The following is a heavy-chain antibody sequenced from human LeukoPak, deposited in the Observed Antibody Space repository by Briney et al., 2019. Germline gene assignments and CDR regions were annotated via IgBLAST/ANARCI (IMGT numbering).Heavy chain of an antibody. V-gene: IGHV3-11*05. CDR3: ARDFGTGWQTSGFDY. CDR1: RFTFSDYY. D-gene: IGHD6-19*01. CDR2: ISSSSSYT. Sequence: PGGSLRLSCAASRFTFSDYYMSWISQAPGKGLEWVSYISSSSSYTNYADSVKGRFTISRDNAKNSLYLQMNSLRAEDTAVYYCARDFGTGWQTSGFDYWGQGTLVTVSS. J-gene: IGHJ4*02.